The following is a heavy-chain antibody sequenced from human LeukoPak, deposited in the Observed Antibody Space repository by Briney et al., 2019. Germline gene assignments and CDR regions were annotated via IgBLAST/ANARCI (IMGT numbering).Heavy chain of an antibody. CDR3: AGPDELSSGWSFDY. Sequence: ASVKVSCKASGYTFTTYVTHWVRQAPGQRLEWMEWIITGNGNTKYSQRFHGRVTFTTDTSASTTYMELSSLRSEDTAVYYCAGPDELSSGWSFDYWGQGTLVTVSS. D-gene: IGHD6-19*01. CDR2: IITGNGNT. V-gene: IGHV1-3*04. CDR1: GYTFTTYV. J-gene: IGHJ4*02.